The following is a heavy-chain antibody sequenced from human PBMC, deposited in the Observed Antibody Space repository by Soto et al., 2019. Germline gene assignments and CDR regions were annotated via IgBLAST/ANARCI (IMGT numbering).Heavy chain of an antibody. D-gene: IGHD6-6*01. Sequence: GGSLRLSCAASGFTFSSYGMHWVRQAPGKGLEWVAVIWYDGSNKYYADSVKGRFTISRDNSKNTLYLQMNSLRAEDTAVYCCARSRVAAHWYYMDVWGKGTTVTVSS. J-gene: IGHJ6*03. CDR1: GFTFSSYG. CDR3: ARSRVAAHWYYMDV. V-gene: IGHV3-33*01. CDR2: IWYDGSNK.